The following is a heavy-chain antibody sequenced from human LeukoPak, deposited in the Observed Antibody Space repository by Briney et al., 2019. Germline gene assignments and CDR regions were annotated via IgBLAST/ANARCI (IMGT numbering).Heavy chain of an antibody. Sequence: GGSLRLSCAASGFTLRHFAMNWVRQAPGKGLEWVSSIASDSDTFYAGSVKGRFTISRDISTNTLHLQMNSLRADDTAIYFCANEAHRHLDLHNWGQGTLVTVST. CDR2: IASDSDT. CDR1: GFTLRHFA. V-gene: IGHV3-23*01. J-gene: IGHJ4*02. CDR3: ANEAHRHLDLHN.